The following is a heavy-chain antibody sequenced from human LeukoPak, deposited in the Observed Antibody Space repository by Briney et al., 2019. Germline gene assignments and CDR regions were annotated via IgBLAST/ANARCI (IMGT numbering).Heavy chain of an antibody. Sequence: SVKVSCKPSGYTFTNYATGWVRQAPGQGLEWMGWISAYIGYTRFAQKLQCRGTMTTDTSTSTDYMELSSLRSEDTAVYYCATGIRDGRYYRYYFDYWGQGTLVTVSS. D-gene: IGHD1-26*01. CDR3: ATGIRDGRYYRYYFDY. CDR2: ISAYIGYT. V-gene: IGHV1-18*01. J-gene: IGHJ4*02. CDR1: GYTFTNYA.